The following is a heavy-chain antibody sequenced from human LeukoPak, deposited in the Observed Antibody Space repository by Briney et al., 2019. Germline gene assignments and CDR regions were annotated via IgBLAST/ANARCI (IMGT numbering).Heavy chain of an antibody. V-gene: IGHV1-8*01. D-gene: IGHD3-9*01. CDR1: GYTFTSYD. CDR2: MNPNSGNT. J-gene: IGHJ4*02. Sequence: ASVKVSCKASGYTFTSYDINWVRQATGQGLEWMGWMNPNSGNTGYAQKFQGRVTMTRNTSISTAYMELSSLRSEDTAVYYCARVRPLRYFDWLLYRPFDYWGQGTLVTVSS. CDR3: ARVRPLRYFDWLLYRPFDY.